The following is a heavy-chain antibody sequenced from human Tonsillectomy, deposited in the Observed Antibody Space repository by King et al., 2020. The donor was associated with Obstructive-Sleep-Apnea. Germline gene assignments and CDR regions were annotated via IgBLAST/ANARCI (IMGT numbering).Heavy chain of an antibody. CDR1: GFTFSSYA. V-gene: IGHV3-30*04. CDR2: ISYDGSNK. CDR3: ARDNYYGSGGHYYGMDV. J-gene: IGHJ6*02. Sequence: VQLVESGGGVVQPGRSLRLSCAASGFTFSSYAMHWVRQAPGKGLEWVAVISYDGSNKYYADSVKGRFTISRDNSKNTLYLQMNSLRAEDTAVYYCARDNYYGSGGHYYGMDVWGQGTTVTVSS. D-gene: IGHD3-10*01.